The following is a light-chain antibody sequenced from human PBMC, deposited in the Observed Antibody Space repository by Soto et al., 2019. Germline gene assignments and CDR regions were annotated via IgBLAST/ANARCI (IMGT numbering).Light chain of an antibody. V-gene: IGKV3-11*01. CDR1: QSVSSN. Sequence: EIVLTQSPGTLSLSPGERATLSCRASQSVSSNLAWYQQKPGQAPSLLIYGASTRATGTPARFSGSGSGTDFTLTISSLEPEDFAVYYCQQRSNWPPITFGQGTRLEIK. CDR2: GAS. J-gene: IGKJ5*01. CDR3: QQRSNWPPIT.